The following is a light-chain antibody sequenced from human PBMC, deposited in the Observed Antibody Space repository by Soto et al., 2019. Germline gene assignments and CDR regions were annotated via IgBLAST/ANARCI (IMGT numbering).Light chain of an antibody. CDR3: CPYAGSSPSYV. CDR1: SSDVGNYKF. Sequence: QSALTQPASVSGSPGQSSTISCTGTSSDVGNYKFVSWYQQHPDKAPKVMIYEVSQRPSGVSDRFSGSKSGNTASLTISGLQAEDEADYYCCPYAGSSPSYVFGTGTKLTVL. V-gene: IGLV2-23*02. J-gene: IGLJ1*01. CDR2: EVS.